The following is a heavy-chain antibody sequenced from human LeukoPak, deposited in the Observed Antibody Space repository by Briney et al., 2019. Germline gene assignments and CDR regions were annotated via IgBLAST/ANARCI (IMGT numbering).Heavy chain of an antibody. CDR1: GYTFTNYG. J-gene: IGHJ4*02. V-gene: IGHV1-2*02. D-gene: IGHD5-12*01. CDR2: INPNSGGT. Sequence: GASVKVSCKASGYTFTNYGISWVRQAPGQGLEWMGWINPNSGGTNYAQKFQGRVTMTRDTSISTAYMELSRLRSDDTAVYYCARNVDIVATISFFDYWGQGTLVTVSS. CDR3: ARNVDIVATISFFDY.